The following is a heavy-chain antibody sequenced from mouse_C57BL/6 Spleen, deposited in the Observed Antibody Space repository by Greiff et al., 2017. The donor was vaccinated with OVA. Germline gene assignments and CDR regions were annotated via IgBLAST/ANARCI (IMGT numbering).Heavy chain of an antibody. CDR1: GFTFSDAW. CDR2: IRNKANNHAT. V-gene: IGHV6-6*01. D-gene: IGHD1-2*01. Sequence: DVMLVESGGGLVQPGGSLKLSCAASGFTFSDAWMDWVRQSPEKGLEWVAEIRNKANNHATYYAESVKGRFTISRDDSKSSVYLQMNSLRAEDTGIYYCTRGATTAYYFDYWGQGTTLTVSS. CDR3: TRGATTAYYFDY. J-gene: IGHJ2*01.